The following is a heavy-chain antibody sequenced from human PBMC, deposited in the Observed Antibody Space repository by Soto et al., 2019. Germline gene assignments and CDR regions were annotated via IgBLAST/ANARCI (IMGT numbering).Heavy chain of an antibody. CDR3: ARGGGSTRNWFDP. V-gene: IGHV4-34*01. D-gene: IGHD5-12*01. Sequence: PSETLSLTCAVYGGSFSGYYWSWIRQPPGKGLEWIGEINHSGSTNYNPSLKSRVTISVDTSKNQFSLKLSSVTAADTAAYYCARGGGSTRNWFDPWGQGTLVTVSS. CDR1: GGSFSGYY. J-gene: IGHJ5*02. CDR2: INHSGST.